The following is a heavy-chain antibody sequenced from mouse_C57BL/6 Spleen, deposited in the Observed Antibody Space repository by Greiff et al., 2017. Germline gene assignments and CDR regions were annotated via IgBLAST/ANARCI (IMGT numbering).Heavy chain of an antibody. V-gene: IGHV1-74*01. CDR1: GYTFTSYW. J-gene: IGHJ2*01. CDR2: IHPSDSDT. Sequence: QVQLQQPGAELVKPGASVKVSCKASGYTFTSYWMHWVKQRPGKGLEWIGRIHPSDSDTNYNQKFKGQATLTVDKSASTAYMQISSLTSEDSAVYYCAIVHSTVLDYWGQGTTLTVSS. CDR3: AIVHSTVLDY. D-gene: IGHD1-1*01.